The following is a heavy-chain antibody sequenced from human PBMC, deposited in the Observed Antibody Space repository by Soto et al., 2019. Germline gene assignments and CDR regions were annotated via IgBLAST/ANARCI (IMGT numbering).Heavy chain of an antibody. CDR2: IIPIVTII. V-gene: IGHV1-69*02. CDR1: GGTFSSDT. Sequence: QVQLVQSGAEVKKPGSSVKVSCKASGGTFSSDTISWVRQAPGQGLEWMGRIIPIVTIITYAPKFQGRLTITAEKSTSTAYMEPSSLRSVDRAVYYFARTEGTALVRGSWGQGTLVTVSS. CDR3: ARTEGTALVRGS. J-gene: IGHJ5*02. D-gene: IGHD5-18*01.